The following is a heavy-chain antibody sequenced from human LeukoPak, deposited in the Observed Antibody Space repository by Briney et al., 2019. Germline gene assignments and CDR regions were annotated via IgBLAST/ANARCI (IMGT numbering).Heavy chain of an antibody. D-gene: IGHD1-7*01. CDR1: GFIFSNYW. V-gene: IGHV3-74*01. CDR2: INSDGSNT. CDR3: AKAASRYNWNYMTNYYMDV. J-gene: IGHJ6*03. Sequence: GGSLRLSCAASGFIFSNYWMHWVRQAPGKGLVWISRINSDGSNTNYADSVKGRFTISRDNSKNTLYLQRNSLRAEDTAVYYCAKAASRYNWNYMTNYYMDVWGKGTTVTVSS.